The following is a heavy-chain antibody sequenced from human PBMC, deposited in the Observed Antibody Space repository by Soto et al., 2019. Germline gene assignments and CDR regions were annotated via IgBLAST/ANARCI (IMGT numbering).Heavy chain of an antibody. J-gene: IGHJ6*02. CDR1: GYSFTSYW. D-gene: IGHD3-16*02. CDR2: IYPGDSDT. V-gene: IGHV5-51*01. Sequence: HGESLKISCKGSGYSFTSYWIGWVRQMPGKGLEWMGIIYPGDSDTRYSPSFQGQVTISADKSISTAYLQWSSLKASDTAMYYCARQVITFGGVIVRMDVWGQGTTVTVSS. CDR3: ARQVITFGGVIVRMDV.